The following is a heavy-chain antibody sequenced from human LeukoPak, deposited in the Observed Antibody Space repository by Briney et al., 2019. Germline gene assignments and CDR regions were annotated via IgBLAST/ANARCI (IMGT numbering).Heavy chain of an antibody. CDR3: ARDRSAGGRFPYYYYYGMDV. J-gene: IGHJ6*02. CDR2: ISGSGGST. CDR1: GFTFSSYA. Sequence: PGRSLRLSCAASGFTFSSYAMSWVRQAPGKGLEWVSAISGSGGSTYYADSVKGRFTISRDNSKNTLYLQMNSLRAEDTAVYYCARDRSAGGRFPYYYYYGMDVWGQGTTVTVSS. D-gene: IGHD2/OR15-2a*01. V-gene: IGHV3-23*01.